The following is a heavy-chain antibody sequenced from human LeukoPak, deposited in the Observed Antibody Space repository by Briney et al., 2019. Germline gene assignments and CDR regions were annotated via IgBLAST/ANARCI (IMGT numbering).Heavy chain of an antibody. CDR3: ARGNSSRPLDY. D-gene: IGHD6-6*01. J-gene: IGHJ4*02. CDR2: IKPSGGST. Sequence: GASVKVSCKASGYTFTSYYMHWVRQAPGQGLEWMGIIKPSGGSTSYAQKFQGRVTMTRDMSTSTVYMELSSLRSEDTAVYYCARGNSSRPLDYWGQGTLVTVSS. V-gene: IGHV1-46*01. CDR1: GYTFTSYY.